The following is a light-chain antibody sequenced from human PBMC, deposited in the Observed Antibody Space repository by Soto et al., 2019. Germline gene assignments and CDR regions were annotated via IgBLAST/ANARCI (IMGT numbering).Light chain of an antibody. CDR2: DAS. V-gene: IGKV3-20*01. J-gene: IGKJ1*01. CDR3: QQFGSSRT. CDR1: QSVSSSS. Sequence: EIVLTQSPGTLSLSPGERDTLSCRASQSVSSSSLAWYQQKPGQAPRLLIYDASSRATGIPERFSGSGSGTDFTLTVSRLEPEDFAVYYCQQFGSSRTFGQGTKV.